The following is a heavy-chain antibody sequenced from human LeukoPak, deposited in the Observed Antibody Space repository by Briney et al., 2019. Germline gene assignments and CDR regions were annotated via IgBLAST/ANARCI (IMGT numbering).Heavy chain of an antibody. V-gene: IGHV4-39*07. CDR1: GFAFSSYG. CDR2: IYYSGST. D-gene: IGHD4-17*01. J-gene: IGHJ5*02. CDR3: ASTTTANWFDP. Sequence: GSLRLSCAASGFAFSSYGMHWVRQAPGKGLEWIGSIYYSGSTYYNPSLKSRVTISVDTSKNQFSLKLSSVTAADTAVYYCASTTTANWFDPWGQGTLVTVSS.